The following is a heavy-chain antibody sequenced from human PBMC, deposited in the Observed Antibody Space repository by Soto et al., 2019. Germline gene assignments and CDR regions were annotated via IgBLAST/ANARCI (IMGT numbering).Heavy chain of an antibody. J-gene: IGHJ4*02. CDR1: GGTFSSYT. V-gene: IGHV1-69*08. CDR3: ARDDLYGDYAGGFDY. Sequence: QVQLVQSGAEVKKPGSSVTVSCKASGGTFSSYTVSWVRQAPGQGLEWMGRIIPILGIANYAQKFQGRVTITADKSTSTAYMELSSLRSEDTAVYYCARDDLYGDYAGGFDYWGQGTLVTVSS. D-gene: IGHD4-17*01. CDR2: IIPILGIA.